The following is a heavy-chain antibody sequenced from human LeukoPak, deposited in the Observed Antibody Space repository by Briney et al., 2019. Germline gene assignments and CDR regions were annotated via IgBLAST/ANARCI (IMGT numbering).Heavy chain of an antibody. CDR2: FSSSSNYI. Sequence: GGSLRLSCAASGSTFSSYAMNWARQAPGKGLEWVSSFSSSSNYIFYADSVKGRFTISRDNAKNSLSLQMNSLRAEDTAVYYCARTRDKDFYYYMDVWGKGTTVTVSS. CDR1: GSTFSSYA. J-gene: IGHJ6*03. D-gene: IGHD2-15*01. V-gene: IGHV3-21*01. CDR3: ARTRDKDFYYYMDV.